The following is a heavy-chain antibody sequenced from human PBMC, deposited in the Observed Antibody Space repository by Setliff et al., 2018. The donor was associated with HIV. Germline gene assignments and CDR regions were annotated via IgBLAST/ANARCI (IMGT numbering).Heavy chain of an antibody. J-gene: IGHJ4*02. V-gene: IGHV1-69*13. CDR3: ARDNYYDTSGAIGY. CDR1: GYTLTEVS. Sequence: SVKVSCKISGYTLTEVSMHWVRQAPGKGLEWMGGIIPIFGTANYAQSFQGRVSITADASTSTAYMELSSLRSEDTAVYYCARDNYYDTSGAIGYWGQGTLVTVSS. D-gene: IGHD3-22*01. CDR2: IIPIFGTA.